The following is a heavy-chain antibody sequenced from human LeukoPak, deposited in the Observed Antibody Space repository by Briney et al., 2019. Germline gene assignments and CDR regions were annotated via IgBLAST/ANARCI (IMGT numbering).Heavy chain of an antibody. J-gene: IGHJ4*02. D-gene: IGHD2-2*03. CDR1: GFTFSSYE. V-gene: IGHV3-48*03. CDR3: ARDWMGPPSFDY. Sequence: GGSLRLSCAASGFTFSSYEMNWVRQAPGKGLEWVSYISSSGSTIYYADSVKGRFTISRDNAKNSLYLQMNSLRAEDTAVYYCARDWMGPPSFDYWGQGTLVTVSS. CDR2: ISSSGSTI.